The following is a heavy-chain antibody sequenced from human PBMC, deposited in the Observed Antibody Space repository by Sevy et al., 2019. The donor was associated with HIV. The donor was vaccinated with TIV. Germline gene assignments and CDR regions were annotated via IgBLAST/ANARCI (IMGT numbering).Heavy chain of an antibody. CDR2: ISAHNANT. CDR1: GYSFSNYG. J-gene: IGHJ4*02. V-gene: IGHV1-18*01. D-gene: IGHD3-9*01. Sequence: ASVKVSCKASGYSFSNYGISWVRQAPGQGLEWMGWISAHNANTNYAQTLQDRVTMTTDTSTSTAYMELRSLRSDDTAVYYCARAVPYYDILTGRNYFDYWGQGTLVTVSS. CDR3: ARAVPYYDILTGRNYFDY.